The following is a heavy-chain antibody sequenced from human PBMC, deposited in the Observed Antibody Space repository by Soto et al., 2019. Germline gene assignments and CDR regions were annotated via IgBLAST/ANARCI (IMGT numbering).Heavy chain of an antibody. V-gene: IGHV4-34*01. J-gene: IGHJ4*02. D-gene: IGHD1-26*01. CDR3: ARARGGSGSYVY. CDR1: GGSISGYY. CDR2: INQSGST. Sequence: QVHLQQWGAGLLKPSETLSLTCAVYGGSISGYYYSWIRQSPGNGLEWIGEINQSGSTNYNPSLKSRVTVSTAPSKNQFSLTMNSVTASDTSIYYCARARGGSGSYVYWGQGTLVTVSS.